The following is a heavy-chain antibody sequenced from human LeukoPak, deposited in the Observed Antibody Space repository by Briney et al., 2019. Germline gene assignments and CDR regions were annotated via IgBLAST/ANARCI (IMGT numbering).Heavy chain of an antibody. V-gene: IGHV1-2*02. Sequence: ASVKVSCKASGYTFTGDYMHWVRQAPGQGLEWMGWINPNSGGTSYAQKFQGRVTMTRDTSISTAYMGLRRLRSDDTAVYYCARGAGRDGYNFGYWGQGTLVTVSS. CDR2: INPNSGGT. CDR1: GYTFTGDY. CDR3: ARGAGRDGYNFGY. D-gene: IGHD5-24*01. J-gene: IGHJ4*02.